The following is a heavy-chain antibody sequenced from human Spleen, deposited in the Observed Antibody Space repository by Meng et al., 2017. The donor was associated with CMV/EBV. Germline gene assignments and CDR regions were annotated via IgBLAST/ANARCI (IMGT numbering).Heavy chain of an antibody. CDR1: GFTFGGYC. V-gene: IGHV3-21*01. CDR2: ISSTSTYI. J-gene: IGHJ5*02. D-gene: IGHD3-3*01. CDR3: VRDLPPYYDFWSGYLDL. Sequence: GESLKISCAASGFTFGGYCMNWVRQAPGKGLEWVSSISSTSTYIYYADSVKGRFTISRDNAKNSLYLEMDSLRAEDTAVYYCVRDLPPYYDFWSGYLDLWGQGTLVTVSS.